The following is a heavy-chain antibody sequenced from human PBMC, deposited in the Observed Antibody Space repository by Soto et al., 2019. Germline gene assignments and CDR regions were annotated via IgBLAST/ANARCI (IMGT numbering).Heavy chain of an antibody. D-gene: IGHD2-21*02. V-gene: IGHV3-7*01. CDR3: ARGTYCGTDCHYHFDS. CDR1: GFTLSGYW. CDR2: IKQDGSAN. J-gene: IGHJ4*02. Sequence: GGSLILSCLASGFTLSGYWMSWVRQAPGKGLEWVANIKQDGSANNYLDSVKGRFTISRDNAEKSVYLEMSSLRVEDTAIYYCARGTYCGTDCHYHFDSWGQGTLVTVSS.